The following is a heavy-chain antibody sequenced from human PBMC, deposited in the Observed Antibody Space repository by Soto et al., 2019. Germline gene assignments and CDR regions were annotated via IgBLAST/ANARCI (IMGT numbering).Heavy chain of an antibody. D-gene: IGHD1-26*01. CDR2: ISAYNGNT. Sequence: QVQLVQSGAEVKKPGASVKVSCKASGYTFTSYGISWVRQSPGQGLEWMGWISAYNGNTNYAQKLQGRVTMTTDTSTSTAYMELRSLRSDDTAVYYCGRDLQRWELELPKFDYWGQGTLVTVSS. CDR1: GYTFTSYG. J-gene: IGHJ4*02. V-gene: IGHV1-18*01. CDR3: GRDLQRWELELPKFDY.